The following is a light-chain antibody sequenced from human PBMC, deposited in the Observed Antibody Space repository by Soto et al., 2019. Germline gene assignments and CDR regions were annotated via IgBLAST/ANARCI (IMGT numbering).Light chain of an antibody. V-gene: IGKV3-15*01. J-gene: IGKJ3*01. CDR2: GAS. Sequence: EIVMTQSPATLSVSPGERATLSCRSSQSVSSNLAWYQQKLGQAPRLLIYGASTRATVIPTRFSGSGSGTEFTITASRLQSEDFAFYYCQQYNNWPGCTFGPGTPLDIK. CDR3: QQYNNWPGCT. CDR1: QSVSSN.